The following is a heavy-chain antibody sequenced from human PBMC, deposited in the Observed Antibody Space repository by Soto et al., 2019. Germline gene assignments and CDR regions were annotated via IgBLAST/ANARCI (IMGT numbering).Heavy chain of an antibody. CDR1: GYTFTDYD. CDR2: VSPDNGNA. D-gene: IGHD2-21*02. J-gene: IGHJ4*02. CDR3: EVTTGY. Sequence: QVQVVQSRAEVKKPGASVKVSCKTSGYTFTDYDINWVRQAPGQGLEWMGWVSPDNGNAGYAQHFQGRVTLTSDTSISTAYMELSSLTPEDTAVYYCEVTTGYWGQGTMVTVSS. V-gene: IGHV1-8*01.